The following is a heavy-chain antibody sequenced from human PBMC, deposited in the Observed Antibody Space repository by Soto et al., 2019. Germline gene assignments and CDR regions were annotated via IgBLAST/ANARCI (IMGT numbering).Heavy chain of an antibody. J-gene: IGHJ6*02. CDR3: ARGALTGYIAYYYYGMDV. D-gene: IGHD3-9*01. Sequence: SETLSLTCAVSGGSISGSNWLSLVLQPPGKGLEWIGEIYHSGSTNYNPSLKSRVTISVDKSKNQFSLKLSSVAAADTAVYYCARGALTGYIAYYYYGMDVWGQGTTVTVSS. V-gene: IGHV4-4*02. CDR1: GGSISGSNW. CDR2: IYHSGST.